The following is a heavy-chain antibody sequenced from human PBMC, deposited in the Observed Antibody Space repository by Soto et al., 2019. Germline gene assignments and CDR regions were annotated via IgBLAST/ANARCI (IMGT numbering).Heavy chain of an antibody. J-gene: IGHJ6*01. CDR3: AKAYYDSSGYLYYYYGMDV. CDR2: ISYDGSNK. D-gene: IGHD3-22*01. Sequence: QVQLVESGGGVVQPGRSLRLSCAASGFTFSSYGMHWVRQAPGKGLEWVAVISYDGSNKYYADSVKGRFTISRDNSKNTLYLQMYSLRAEDTAVYYCAKAYYDSSGYLYYYYGMDVWGQGTTVTVSS. CDR1: GFTFSSYG. V-gene: IGHV3-30*18.